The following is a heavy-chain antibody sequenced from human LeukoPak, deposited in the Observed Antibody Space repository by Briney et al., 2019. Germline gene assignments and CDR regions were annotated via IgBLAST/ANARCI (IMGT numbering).Heavy chain of an antibody. CDR1: GYTFTGYY. V-gene: IGHV1-2*02. Sequence: ASVTVSCKASGYTFTGYYMHWVRQAPGQGLEWMGWINPNSGGTNYAQKFQGRGTMTRDTSISTAYMELSRLRSDDTAVYYCARDKVAARPYYYYGMDVWGQGTTVTVSS. CDR3: ARDKVAARPYYYYGMDV. D-gene: IGHD6-6*01. CDR2: INPNSGGT. J-gene: IGHJ6*02.